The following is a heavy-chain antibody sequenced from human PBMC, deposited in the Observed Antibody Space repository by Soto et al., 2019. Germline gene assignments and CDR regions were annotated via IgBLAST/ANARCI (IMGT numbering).Heavy chain of an antibody. CDR1: GFTFSSYV. V-gene: IGHV3-23*01. Sequence: XESLRLTCAASGFTFSSYVMSWVRQAPGKGLEWVSTIIVSGGSTYYADSVKGRFTISRDNSKNTLYLQMNSLRAEDTALYYCAKENGETRHAFQVYYYYGLDVWGQGTTVTVSS. CDR3: AKENGETRHAFQVYYYYGLDV. CDR2: IIVSGGST. J-gene: IGHJ6*02. D-gene: IGHD2-21*01.